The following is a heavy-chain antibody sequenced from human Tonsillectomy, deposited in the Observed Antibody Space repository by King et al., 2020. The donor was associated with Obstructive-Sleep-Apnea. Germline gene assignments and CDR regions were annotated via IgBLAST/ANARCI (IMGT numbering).Heavy chain of an antibody. D-gene: IGHD3-10*01. V-gene: IGHV3-23*04. CDR3: AKDRTLYGSGSYSYFDF. Sequence: VQLVESGGNLEQPGGSLRLSCAASGFTFSSYAMSWVRQAPGKGLEWVSVISGSGGSTYYAASVKGRFTISRDNSKNTLYLQMNSLRAEDTAVYYCAKDRTLYGSGSYSYFDFWGQGTLVTVSS. CDR1: GFTFSSYA. CDR2: ISGSGGST. J-gene: IGHJ4*02.